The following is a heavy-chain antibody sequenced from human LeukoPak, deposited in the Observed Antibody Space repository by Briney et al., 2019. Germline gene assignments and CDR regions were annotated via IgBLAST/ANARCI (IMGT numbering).Heavy chain of an antibody. Sequence: PSETLSLTCAVYGGSFSGYYWSWIRQPPGKGLEWIGEINHSGSTNYNPSLKSRVTILVDTSKNQFSLKLSSVTAADTAVYYCARGPNYGGNSKDFDYWGQGTLVTVSS. J-gene: IGHJ4*02. V-gene: IGHV4-34*01. D-gene: IGHD4-23*01. CDR2: INHSGST. CDR3: ARGPNYGGNSKDFDY. CDR1: GGSFSGYY.